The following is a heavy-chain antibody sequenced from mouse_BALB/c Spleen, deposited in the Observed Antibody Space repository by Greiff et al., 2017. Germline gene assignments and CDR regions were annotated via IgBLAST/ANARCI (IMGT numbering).Heavy chain of an antibody. CDR3: ARGRRRYGYDGDDAMDY. Sequence: EVQGVESGGGLVKPGGSLKLSCAASGFTFSSYAMSWVRQTPEKRLEWVASISSGGSTYYPDSVKGRFTISRDNARNILYLQMSSLRSEDTAMYYCARGRRRYGYDGDDAMDYWGQGTSVTVSS. V-gene: IGHV5-6-5*01. J-gene: IGHJ4*01. D-gene: IGHD2-2*01. CDR1: GFTFSSYA. CDR2: ISSGGST.